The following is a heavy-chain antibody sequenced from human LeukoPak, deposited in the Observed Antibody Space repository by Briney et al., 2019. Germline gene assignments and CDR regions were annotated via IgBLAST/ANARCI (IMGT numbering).Heavy chain of an antibody. CDR3: AKSNGYGLVDI. CDR2: IFYSGST. V-gene: IGHV4-59*12. J-gene: IGHJ3*02. CDR1: GGSISSFY. Sequence: PSETLSLTCTVSGGSISSFYWSWFYWSWIRQPPGKGLEWIGYIFYSGSTYYSPSLKSRVTISLDTSRNQFSLKLNSVTAADTAVYYCAKSNGYGLVDIWGQGTMVTVSS. D-gene: IGHD3-10*01.